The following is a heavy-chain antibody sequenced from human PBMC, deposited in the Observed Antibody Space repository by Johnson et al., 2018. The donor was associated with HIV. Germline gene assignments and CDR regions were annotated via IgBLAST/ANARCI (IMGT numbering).Heavy chain of an antibody. CDR1: GFTFSRYW. Sequence: VQLVESGGGVVQPGRSLRLSCAASGFTFSRYWMSWVRQAPGEGLEWVANINQDGSEKNYVDSVKGRFAISRDNAKNSLYLQINSLSDGDTAVYYCARDDCTAGICYNAFDIWVQGTMVTVSS. V-gene: IGHV3-7*04. D-gene: IGHD2-8*02. J-gene: IGHJ3*02. CDR2: INQDGSEK. CDR3: ARDDCTAGICYNAFDI.